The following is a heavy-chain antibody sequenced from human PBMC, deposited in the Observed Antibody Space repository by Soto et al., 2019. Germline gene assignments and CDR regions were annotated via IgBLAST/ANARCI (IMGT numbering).Heavy chain of an antibody. CDR3: ARGVAGSGFDL. J-gene: IGHJ4*02. D-gene: IGHD6-19*01. CDR1: GDIVSSNTAA. CDR2: TYYRSNWRH. Sequence: SQTLSLTCAISGDIVSSNTAAWNWIGSSPSRGLEWLGRTYYRSNWRHDYAVSVKSRITVNPDTSKNHFSLRLNSVTPDDTAVYYCARGVAGSGFDLWGQGTLVTVSS. V-gene: IGHV6-1*01.